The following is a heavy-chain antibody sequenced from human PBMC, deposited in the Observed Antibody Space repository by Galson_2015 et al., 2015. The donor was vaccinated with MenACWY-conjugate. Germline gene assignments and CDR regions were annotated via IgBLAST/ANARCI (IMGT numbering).Heavy chain of an antibody. Sequence: SLRLSCAASGFTFSSYGIHWVRQAPGKGLEWVAFIWFDGGNQNYVDSVKGRFTISRDNSKKKLYLQMNSLRAEDTAVYYCARGDHSSSPEGYFLHWGQGTLVTVSS. CDR1: GFTFSSYG. D-gene: IGHD3-22*01. CDR3: ARGDHSSSPEGYFLH. J-gene: IGHJ1*01. V-gene: IGHV3-30*02. CDR2: IWFDGGNQ.